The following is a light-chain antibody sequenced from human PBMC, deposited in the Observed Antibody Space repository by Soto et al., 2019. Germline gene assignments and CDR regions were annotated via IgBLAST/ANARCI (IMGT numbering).Light chain of an antibody. CDR1: QSISTK. CDR3: QQYNNWWT. V-gene: IGKV3-15*01. CDR2: GAS. J-gene: IGKJ1*01. Sequence: IVMTQSPATLSVSPGGRATLSCRASQSISTKLAWYQQKPGQAPRLLIYGASTRAPGIPVRFSGSGSGTEFTLTISSLQSEDFAVYYCQQYNNWWTFGQGTKVDIK.